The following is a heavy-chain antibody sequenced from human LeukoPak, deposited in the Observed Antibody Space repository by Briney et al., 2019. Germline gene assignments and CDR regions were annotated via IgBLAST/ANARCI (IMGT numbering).Heavy chain of an antibody. Sequence: ASVKVSCKASGYSFTSYGMNWVRQAPGQGLEWMGWINTNTGNPTYAQGFTGRFVFSLDTSVSAAYLQISSLKAEDTAVYYCARLSGGSYLDYWGQGTLVTVSS. CDR2: INTNTGNP. J-gene: IGHJ4*02. CDR3: ARLSGGSYLDY. CDR1: GYSFTSYG. V-gene: IGHV7-4-1*02. D-gene: IGHD3-16*01.